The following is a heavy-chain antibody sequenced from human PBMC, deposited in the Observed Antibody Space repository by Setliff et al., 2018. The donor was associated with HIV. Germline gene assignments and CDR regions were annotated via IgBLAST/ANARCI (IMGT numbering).Heavy chain of an antibody. J-gene: IGHJ4*02. CDR1: GDSISSSAYY. D-gene: IGHD5-12*01. Sequence: SETLSLTCTVSGDSISSSAYYWGWIRQPPGKGLEWIGSIYYSGSTYYNPSLKSRVTISVDTSKNQFSLKLSSVTAADSAVYYCARIMATITCYDYWGQGTLVTVSS. V-gene: IGHV4-39*07. CDR3: ARIMATITCYDY. CDR2: IYYSGST.